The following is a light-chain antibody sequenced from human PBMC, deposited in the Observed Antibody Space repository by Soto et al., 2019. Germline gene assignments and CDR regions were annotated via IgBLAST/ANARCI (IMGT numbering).Light chain of an antibody. CDR2: AAS. CDR3: QQSYLTPIT. V-gene: IGKV1-39*01. J-gene: IGKJ5*01. CDR1: QNIGVY. Sequence: DIQMTQSPSSLSASVGVRVTITCRTSQNIGVYLNWYQQKPGKGPKFLIFAASNLQSGVPSRFSGSGSGTDFTLTISSLQPEDFATYYCQQSYLTPITFGQGTRL.